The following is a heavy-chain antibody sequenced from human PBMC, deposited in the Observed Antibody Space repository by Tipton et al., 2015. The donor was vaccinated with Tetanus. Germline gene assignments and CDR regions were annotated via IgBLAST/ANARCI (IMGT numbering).Heavy chain of an antibody. Sequence: TLSLTCGVSGGSFSGNYWSWIRQTPGKGLEWIGEINHRGGTMYNPSLKSRVTISGDTSNNQFSLNLISVTAADTAVYYCASLPKHWLAPRGAPWGQGTLVTVSS. CDR3: ASLPKHWLAPRGAP. J-gene: IGHJ5*01. V-gene: IGHV4-34*01. CDR2: INHRGGT. CDR1: GGSFSGNY. D-gene: IGHD6-19*01.